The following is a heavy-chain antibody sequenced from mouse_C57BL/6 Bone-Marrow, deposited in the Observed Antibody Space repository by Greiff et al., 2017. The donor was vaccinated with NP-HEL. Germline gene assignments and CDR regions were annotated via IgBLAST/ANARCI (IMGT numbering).Heavy chain of an antibody. V-gene: IGHV1-54*01. CDR1: GYAFTNYL. CDR3: AKGRSTVVGAIDY. J-gene: IGHJ4*01. D-gene: IGHD1-1*01. CDR2: INPGSGGT. Sequence: VQLQQSGAELVRPGTSVKVSCKASGYAFTNYLIEWVKQRPGQGLEWIGVINPGSGGTNYNEKFKGKATLTADKSSSTAYMQLSSLTSEDSAVYFCAKGRSTVVGAIDYWGQGTSVTVSS.